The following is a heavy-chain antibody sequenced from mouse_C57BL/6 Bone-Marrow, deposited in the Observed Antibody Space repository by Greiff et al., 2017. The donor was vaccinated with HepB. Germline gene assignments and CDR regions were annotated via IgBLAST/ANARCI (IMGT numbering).Heavy chain of an antibody. V-gene: IGHV5S21*01. J-gene: IGHJ4*01. CDR1: GFTFSSYA. CDR3: ARDQNYDYDVYAMDY. CDR2: ISSGGDYI. Sequence: EVKLQESGEGLVKPGGSLKLSCAASGFTFSSYAMSWVRQTPEKRLEWVAYISSGGDYIYYADTVKGRFTISRDNARNTLYLQMSSLKSEDTAMYYCARDQNYDYDVYAMDYWGQGTSVTVSS. D-gene: IGHD2-4*01.